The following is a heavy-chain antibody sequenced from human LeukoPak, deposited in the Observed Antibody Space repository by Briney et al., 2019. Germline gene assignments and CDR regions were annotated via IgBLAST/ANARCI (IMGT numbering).Heavy chain of an antibody. V-gene: IGHV3-48*01. CDR1: GFTFSSYS. J-gene: IGHJ4*02. CDR3: ARDCYDSSSSPFDY. D-gene: IGHD3-22*01. Sequence: GGSLRLSCAASGFTFSSYSMNWVRQAPGKGLEWLSYISSTSSTINYADSVKGRFTISRDNAKNSVYLQMNSLRAEDTAVYYCARDCYDSSSSPFDYWGQGTLVTVSS. CDR2: ISSTSSTI.